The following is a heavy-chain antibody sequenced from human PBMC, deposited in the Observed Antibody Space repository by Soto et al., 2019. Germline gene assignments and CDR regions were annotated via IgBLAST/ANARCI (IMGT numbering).Heavy chain of an antibody. D-gene: IGHD3-16*01. V-gene: IGHV3-7*05. CDR3: ARLRFILTERDFDS. CDR1: GFTFTSYW. Sequence: EVQLVESGGGLVQPGGSLRLSCGASGFTFTSYWMSWVSQAPGKGLEWVANIKQDGTSKYYADSVKGRFTVSRDNAKSSLHLQMDSLRDDDTAMYRCARLRFILTERDFDSWGQGTLVTVSS. CDR2: IKQDGTSK. J-gene: IGHJ4*02.